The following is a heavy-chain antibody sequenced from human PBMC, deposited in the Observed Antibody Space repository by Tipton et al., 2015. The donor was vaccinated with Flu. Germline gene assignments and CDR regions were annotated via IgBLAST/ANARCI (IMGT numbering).Heavy chain of an antibody. CDR3: ARVPYYYDSSGYFFDY. CDR1: GGSISSSSFY. CDR2: IYYTGST. V-gene: IGHV4-61*05. Sequence: TLSLTCTVSGGSISSSSFYWGWIRQTPGKGLEWIAYIYYTGSTNYNPSLKSRVTMTVDTSKNQFSLRLSSVTAADTAVYYCARVPYYYDSSGYFFDYWGQGTLVTVSS. D-gene: IGHD3-22*01. J-gene: IGHJ4*02.